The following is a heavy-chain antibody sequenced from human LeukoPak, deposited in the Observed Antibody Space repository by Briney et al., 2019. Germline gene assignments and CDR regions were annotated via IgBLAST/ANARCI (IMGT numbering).Heavy chain of an antibody. CDR1: GFTFDDYA. J-gene: IGHJ4*02. Sequence: GGSLRLSCAASGFTFDDYAMHWVRQAPGKGLEWVSAISGGGGITYYADSVKGRFTISRDNSKNTLYLQMSSLRAEDTAVYYCAKDTFSESRYGVLDSWGQGTLVTVSS. CDR3: AKDTFSESRYGVLDS. D-gene: IGHD3-10*01. CDR2: ISGGGGIT. V-gene: IGHV3-23*01.